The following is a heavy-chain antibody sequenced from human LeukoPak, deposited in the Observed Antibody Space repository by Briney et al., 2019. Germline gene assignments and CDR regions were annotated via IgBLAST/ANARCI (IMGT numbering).Heavy chain of an antibody. J-gene: IGHJ5*02. CDR1: GGSTSSYY. CDR2: ISYSGGT. CDR3: ARGIRYSYVGP. D-gene: IGHD5-18*01. Sequence: PSETLSLTCTVSGGSTSSYYWSWIRQPPGKGLEWIGYISYSGGTNYNPSLKSRVTISVDTSKSQFSLKLSPVTAADTAVYYCARGIRYSYVGPWGQGTLVTVSS. V-gene: IGHV4-59*01.